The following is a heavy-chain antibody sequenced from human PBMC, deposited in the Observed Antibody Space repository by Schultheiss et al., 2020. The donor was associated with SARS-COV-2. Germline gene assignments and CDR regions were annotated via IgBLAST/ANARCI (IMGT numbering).Heavy chain of an antibody. CDR3: ARNAARLITRAQFDY. CDR2: ISGSGGST. Sequence: GGPLRLSCAASGFTFSSYAMSWVRQAPGKGLEWVSAISGSGGSTYYADSVKGRFTISRDNSKNTLYLQMNSLRAEDTAVYYCARNAARLITRAQFDYWGQGTLVTVSS. D-gene: IGHD6-6*01. J-gene: IGHJ4*02. CDR1: GFTFSSYA. V-gene: IGHV3-23*01.